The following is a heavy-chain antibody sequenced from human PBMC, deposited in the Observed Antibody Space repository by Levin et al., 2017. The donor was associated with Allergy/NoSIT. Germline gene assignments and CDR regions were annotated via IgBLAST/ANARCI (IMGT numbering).Heavy chain of an antibody. CDR3: ARDPAYCSGGSCLQLRFDP. V-gene: IGHV1-2*02. Sequence: GESLKISCKASGYTFTGYYMHWVRQAPGQGLEWMGWINPNSGGTNYAQKFQGRVTMTRDTSISTAYMELSRLRSDDTAVYYCARDPAYCSGGSCLQLRFDPWGQGTLVTVSS. CDR2: INPNSGGT. J-gene: IGHJ5*02. D-gene: IGHD2-15*01. CDR1: GYTFTGYY.